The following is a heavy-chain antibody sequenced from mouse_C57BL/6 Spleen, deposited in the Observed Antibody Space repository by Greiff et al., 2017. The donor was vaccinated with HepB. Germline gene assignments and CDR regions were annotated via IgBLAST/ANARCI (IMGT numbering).Heavy chain of an antibody. J-gene: IGHJ2*01. CDR3: TRGGTDY. D-gene: IGHD4-1*01. Sequence: EVQLQQSGAELVRPGASVKLSCTASGFNIKDDYMHWVKQRPEQGLEWIGWIDPENGDTEYASKFQGKATITADTSSNTAYLQLSSLTSEDTAVYYRTRGGTDYWGQGTTLTVSS. CDR1: GFNIKDDY. V-gene: IGHV14-4*01. CDR2: IDPENGDT.